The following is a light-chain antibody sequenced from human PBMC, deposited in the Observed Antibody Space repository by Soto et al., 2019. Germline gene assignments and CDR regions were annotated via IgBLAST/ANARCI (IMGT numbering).Light chain of an antibody. CDR1: QTVSSS. CDR2: DAS. V-gene: IGKV3-11*01. J-gene: IGKJ4*01. Sequence: EIVLTQSPATLSLSPGERASLSCRASQTVSSSLAWYQQKPGQPPRLLISDASNRDTGIPARFSGSGSGTDFTLTISRLEPEDFAVYYCQQRSNWPLTFGGGTKVEI. CDR3: QQRSNWPLT.